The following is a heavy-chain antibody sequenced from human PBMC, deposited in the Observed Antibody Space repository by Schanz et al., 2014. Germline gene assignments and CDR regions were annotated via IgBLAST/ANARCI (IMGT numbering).Heavy chain of an antibody. CDR2: IYYTGTT. J-gene: IGHJ3*02. CDR3: ARRDNYLSAFDI. CDR1: GASISGSSDY. Sequence: QLQLQESGPGLVKPSETLSLTCTVSGASISGSSDYWGWIRQSPGKGLEWIGNIYYTGTTYYNPSPKGRFSIPVDTPKTQVSLNLPSVTAADTAVFYCARRDNYLSAFDIWGQGTMVTVSS. D-gene: IGHD4-4*01. V-gene: IGHV4-39*01.